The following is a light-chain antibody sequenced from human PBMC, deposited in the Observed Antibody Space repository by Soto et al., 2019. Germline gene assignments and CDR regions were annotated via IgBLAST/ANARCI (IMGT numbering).Light chain of an antibody. V-gene: IGKV2-24*01. Sequence: DIVMTQTPLSSPVTLGQPASISCRSSQSLLHSNGNTFLSWLHQRPGQPPRLLIYKISNRLSGVPDRFSGSGAGKDFTLTISRVEAEDVGVYYCMQAKQFPITFGQGTRLEIK. CDR1: QSLLHSNGNTF. CDR2: KIS. J-gene: IGKJ5*01. CDR3: MQAKQFPIT.